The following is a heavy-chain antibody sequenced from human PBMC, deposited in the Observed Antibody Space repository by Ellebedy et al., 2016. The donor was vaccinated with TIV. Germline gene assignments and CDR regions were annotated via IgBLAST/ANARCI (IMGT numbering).Heavy chain of an antibody. Sequence: SETLSLXCTVSGGSMNNDCWSWIRQPPGKGLEWVGYVCHSGSPNNNPSLKSRLTMSLETSKNQFSLKLSSVTAADTAVYYCARDYWGSLDYWGQGILVTVSS. CDR2: VCHSGSP. J-gene: IGHJ4*02. D-gene: IGHD2-21*01. CDR3: ARDYWGSLDY. V-gene: IGHV4-59*01. CDR1: GGSMNNDC.